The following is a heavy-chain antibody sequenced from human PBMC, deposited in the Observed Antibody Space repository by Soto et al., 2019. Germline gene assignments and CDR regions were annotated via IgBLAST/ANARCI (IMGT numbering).Heavy chain of an antibody. CDR3: ARSKGGSNDDY. CDR1: GCTFSSSG. J-gene: IGHJ4*02. CDR2: ISAYNGNT. Sequence: WASVKVYCNTAGCTFSSSGIICGREAPGQGLEWMGWISAYNGNTNYAQKLQGRVTMTTDTSTSTAYMELRSLRSDDTAVYYSARSKGGSNDDYWVQGPLVTVSS. V-gene: IGHV1-18*01. D-gene: IGHD2-15*01.